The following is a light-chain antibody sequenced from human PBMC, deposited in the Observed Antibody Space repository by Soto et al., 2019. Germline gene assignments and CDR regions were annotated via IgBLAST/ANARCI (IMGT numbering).Light chain of an antibody. CDR3: QQRRAWPAIT. J-gene: IGKJ5*01. V-gene: IGKV3-11*01. Sequence: EIVLTQSPATLSLSPGASATLSCRASQSVSTFLAWYQQPPGQAPRLLIFDASSRAPAVPSRFSGSWSVTDFTLTISSLVPDDFAVYYCQQRRAWPAITFGQGTRLEIK. CDR2: DAS. CDR1: QSVSTF.